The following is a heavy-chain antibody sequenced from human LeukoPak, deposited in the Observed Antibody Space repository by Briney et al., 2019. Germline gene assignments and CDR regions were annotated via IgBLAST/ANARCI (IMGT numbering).Heavy chain of an antibody. CDR3: ARSVRGVIFPQNWFDP. CDR2: INHSGST. Sequence: PSETLSLTCAVYGGSFSGYYWSWIRQPPGKGLEWIGEINHSGSTNYNPSLKSRVTIPVDTSKNQFSLKLSSVTAADTAVYYCARSVRGVIFPQNWFDPWGQGTLVTVSS. D-gene: IGHD3-10*01. V-gene: IGHV4-34*01. CDR1: GGSFSGYY. J-gene: IGHJ5*02.